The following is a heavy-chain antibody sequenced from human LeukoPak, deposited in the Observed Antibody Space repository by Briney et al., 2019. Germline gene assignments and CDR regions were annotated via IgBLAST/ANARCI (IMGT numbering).Heavy chain of an antibody. CDR1: GGTFSSYA. CDR2: IIPILGIA. J-gene: IGHJ4*02. Sequence: SVKVSCKASGGTFSSYAISWVRQAPGQGLEWMGRIIPILGIANYAQKFQGRVTITADKSTSTAYMELSSLRSEDTAVYYCARAGRDSSGPWDYWGQGTLVTVSS. V-gene: IGHV1-69*04. D-gene: IGHD3-22*01. CDR3: ARAGRDSSGPWDY.